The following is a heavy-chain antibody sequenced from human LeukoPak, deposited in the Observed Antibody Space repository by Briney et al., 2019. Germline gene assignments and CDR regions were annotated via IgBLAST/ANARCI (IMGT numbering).Heavy chain of an antibody. J-gene: IGHJ4*02. CDR3: AKDVLVRGYSGYDWDY. CDR2: INSDGSST. Sequence: GGSLRLSCAASGFTFSSYWMHWVRQAPGKGLVWVSRINSDGSSTSYADSVKGRFTISRDNSKNTLYLQMNSLRAEDTTVYYCAKDVLVRGYSGYDWDYWGQGTLVTVSS. D-gene: IGHD5-12*01. CDR1: GFTFSSYW. V-gene: IGHV3-74*01.